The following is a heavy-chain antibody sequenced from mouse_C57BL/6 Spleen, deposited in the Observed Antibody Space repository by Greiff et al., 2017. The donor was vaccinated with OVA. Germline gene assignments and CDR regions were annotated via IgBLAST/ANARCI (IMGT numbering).Heavy chain of an antibody. CDR1: GYSITSGYY. CDR2: ISYDGSN. CDR3: ARYYFDY. J-gene: IGHJ2*01. V-gene: IGHV3-6*01. Sequence: EVKVEESGPGLVKPSQSLSLTCSVTGYSITSGYYWNWIRQFPGNKLEWMGYISYDGSNNYNPSLKNRISITRDTSKNQFFLKLNSVTTEDTATYYCARYYFDYWGQGTTLTVSS.